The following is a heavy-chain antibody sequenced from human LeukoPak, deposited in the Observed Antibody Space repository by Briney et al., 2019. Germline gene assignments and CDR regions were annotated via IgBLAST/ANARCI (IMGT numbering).Heavy chain of an antibody. Sequence: SETLSLTCAVSTGSISSSNWWSWVRQSPGKGLEWIGEIYHTGSTKYNPSLKSRVTISLDKSKNQFSLKLSSVTAADTAVYYCARTGDGDWFDPWGQGTLVTVSS. D-gene: IGHD7-27*01. CDR1: TGSISSSNW. J-gene: IGHJ5*02. CDR2: IYHTGST. V-gene: IGHV4-4*02. CDR3: ARTGDGDWFDP.